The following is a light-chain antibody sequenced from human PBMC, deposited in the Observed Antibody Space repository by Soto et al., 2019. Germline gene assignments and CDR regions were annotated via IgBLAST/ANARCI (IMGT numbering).Light chain of an antibody. CDR2: AAS. J-gene: IGKJ3*01. V-gene: IGKV1-16*02. CDR3: QQYNSYPLFT. Sequence: DIQMTQSPSSLSASVGDRVTVTCRASPAISNYLAWFQQKPGIAPKSLIYAASGLQSGVPSKFSGSGSGTDLTLTTSSLQLEDFATYYCQQYNSYPLFTFGPGTKVDIK. CDR1: PAISNY.